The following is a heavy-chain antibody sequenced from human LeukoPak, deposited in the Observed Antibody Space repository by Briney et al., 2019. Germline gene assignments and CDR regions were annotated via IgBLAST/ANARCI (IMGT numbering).Heavy chain of an antibody. CDR1: GFTFSNFG. CDR3: ARDTVDSGYDYHYYYYMDV. J-gene: IGHJ6*03. V-gene: IGHV3-21*01. D-gene: IGHD5-12*01. CDR2: ISSSSSYT. Sequence: GRSLRLSCATSGFTFSNFGMHWVRQAPGKGLEWVSSISSSSSYTYYADSVKGRFTISRDNAKNSLYLQMNSLRAEDTAVYYCARDTVDSGYDYHYYYYMDVWGKGTTVTVSS.